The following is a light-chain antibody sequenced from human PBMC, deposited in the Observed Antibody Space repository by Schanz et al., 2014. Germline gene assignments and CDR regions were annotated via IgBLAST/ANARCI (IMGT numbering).Light chain of an antibody. Sequence: QSALTQPASVSGSPGQSITISCTGGSSDVGGYDYVSWYQQHPGKAPKLMIYDVSNRPSGVSNRFSGSKSGNTASLTISGLQAEDEANYYCSSYTITTTWVFGGGTKLTVL. J-gene: IGLJ3*02. V-gene: IGLV2-14*01. CDR1: SSDVGGYDY. CDR2: DVS. CDR3: SSYTITTTWV.